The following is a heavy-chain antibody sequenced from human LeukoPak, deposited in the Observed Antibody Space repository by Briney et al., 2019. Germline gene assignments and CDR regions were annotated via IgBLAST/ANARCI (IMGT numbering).Heavy chain of an antibody. J-gene: IGHJ5*02. CDR2: ISSSGSTI. D-gene: IGHD3-3*01. Sequence: GGSLRLSCAASGFTFSSYEMNWVRQAPGKGLEWVSYISSSGSTIYYADSVKGRFTISRDNAKNSLYLQMNSLRVEDTALYYCARDRIITYYDFWSPFDPWGQGTLVTVSS. V-gene: IGHV3-48*03. CDR3: ARDRIITYYDFWSPFDP. CDR1: GFTFSSYE.